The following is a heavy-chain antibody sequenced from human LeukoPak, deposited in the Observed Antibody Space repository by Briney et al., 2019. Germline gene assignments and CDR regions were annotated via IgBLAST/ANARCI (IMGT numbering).Heavy chain of an antibody. V-gene: IGHV3-23*01. CDR3: ARDSSSGYYYFDY. D-gene: IGHD3-22*01. CDR2: ISGSGGST. Sequence: GGSLRLSCAASGFTFSSYAMSWVRQAPGKGLEWVSAISGSGGSTYYADSVKGRFTISRDNAKNSLYLQMNSLRAEDAAVYYCARDSSSGYYYFDYWGQGTLVTVSS. J-gene: IGHJ4*02. CDR1: GFTFSSYA.